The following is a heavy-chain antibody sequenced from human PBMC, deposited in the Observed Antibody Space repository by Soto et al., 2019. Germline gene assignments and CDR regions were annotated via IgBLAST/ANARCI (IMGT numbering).Heavy chain of an antibody. CDR2: ISGGGATT. V-gene: IGHV3-23*01. Sequence: PGGSLRLSCVASGFTFRSYAMSWVRQAPGKGLEWVSNISGGGATTYYADSVKGRFTISRDNSKNTLYLQMNSLRTEDTAVYYCAKTRSGWSTVDWYFELWGRGTLVTVSS. CDR1: GFTFRSYA. CDR3: AKTRSGWSTVDWYFEL. D-gene: IGHD6-19*01. J-gene: IGHJ2*01.